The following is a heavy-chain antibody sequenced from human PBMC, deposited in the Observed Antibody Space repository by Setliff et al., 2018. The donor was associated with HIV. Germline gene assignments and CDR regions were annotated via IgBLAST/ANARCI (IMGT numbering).Heavy chain of an antibody. V-gene: IGHV4-38-2*02. CDR1: GYSISSDYY. CDR2: FYETGYT. Sequence: SETLSLTCTVSGYSISSDYYWGWIRQSPGKGLEWIGSFYETGYTYYNPSLKSRVIISLDTSKNHLSLKLRSVTAADTAVYFCARPLTTSYNFWGDAFAIWGPGKMVTVSS. D-gene: IGHD3-3*01. J-gene: IGHJ3*02. CDR3: ARPLTTSYNFWGDAFAI.